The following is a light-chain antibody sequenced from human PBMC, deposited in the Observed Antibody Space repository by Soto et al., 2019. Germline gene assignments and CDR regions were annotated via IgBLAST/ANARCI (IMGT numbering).Light chain of an antibody. CDR2: DNY. Sequence: QSVLTQPPSVSAAPGQKVTISCSGSSSNIGSNYVSWYQQLPGTAPKVLIYDNYKRPSGIPDRFSGSKSGTSATLGITGLQTGDEADYYCCSYAGRNSYVVFGGGTKLTVL. CDR1: SSNIGSNY. V-gene: IGLV1-51*01. CDR3: CSYAGRNSYVV. J-gene: IGLJ2*01.